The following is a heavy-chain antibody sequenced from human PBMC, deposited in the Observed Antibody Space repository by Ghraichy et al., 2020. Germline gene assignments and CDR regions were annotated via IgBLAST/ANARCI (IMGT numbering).Heavy chain of an antibody. CDR2: IKRDGSEK. CDR1: GFTFSNYW. D-gene: IGHD4/OR15-4a*01. Sequence: GGSLRLSCAASGFTFSNYWMSWVRQAPGKGLEWVANIKRDGSEKYYVDSVKGRFTISRDNAKTSLYLLMNSLRAEDTAVYFCAKEGFPEGANDYWGQGTLVTVSS. CDR3: AKEGFPEGANDY. J-gene: IGHJ4*02. V-gene: IGHV3-7*01.